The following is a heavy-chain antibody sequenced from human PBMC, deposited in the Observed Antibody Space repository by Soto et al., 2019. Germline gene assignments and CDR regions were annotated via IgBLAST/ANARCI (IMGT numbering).Heavy chain of an antibody. CDR1: GFTFSTYA. CDR3: ARTVASAGPDAFDI. CDR2: ITSDGSKK. J-gene: IGHJ3*02. Sequence: QVQLVESGGGVVQPGTSLIISCVGSGFTFSTYAMRWVRQAPGKGLQWVSVITSDGSKKYSADSVKGRFIISRDNYKNTLYLQMNTLRTEDTAVYYCARTVASAGPDAFDIWGQGTVLTVSS. V-gene: IGHV3-30-3*01. D-gene: IGHD6-13*01.